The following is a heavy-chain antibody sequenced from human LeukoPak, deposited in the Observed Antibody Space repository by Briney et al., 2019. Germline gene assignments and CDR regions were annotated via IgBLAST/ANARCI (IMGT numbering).Heavy chain of an antibody. CDR1: GFTFRTYA. CDR3: AKGGIVVPTKYYFDC. D-gene: IGHD2-2*01. CDR2: ISGDGGST. V-gene: IGHV3-23*01. Sequence: PGGSLRLSCAASGFTFRTYAMTWVRQAPGKGLEWVAAISGDGGSTYFADSVKGRFTVSRDNSKNTLYLQMNSLRAEDTAVYYCAKGGIVVPTKYYFDCWGHGTLVTVSS. J-gene: IGHJ4*01.